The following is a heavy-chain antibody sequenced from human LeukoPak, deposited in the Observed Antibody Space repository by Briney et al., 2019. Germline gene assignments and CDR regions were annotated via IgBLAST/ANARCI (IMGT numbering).Heavy chain of an antibody. V-gene: IGHV3-49*04. CDR2: IRSKAYGGTT. D-gene: IGHD1-20*01. J-gene: IGHJ4*02. CDR3: TRSNWNADFDY. Sequence: GGSLRLSCTASGFTFGDYAMSWVRQAPGKGLEWVGFIRSKAYGGTTEYAASVKGRFTISRDDSKSIAYLQMNSLKTEDTAVYYCTRSNWNADFDYWGQGTLVTVSS. CDR1: GFTFGDYA.